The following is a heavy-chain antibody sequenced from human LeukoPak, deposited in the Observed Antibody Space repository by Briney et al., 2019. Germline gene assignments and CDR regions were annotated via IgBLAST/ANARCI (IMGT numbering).Heavy chain of an antibody. CDR1: GYTFTSYY. V-gene: IGHV1-46*01. D-gene: IGHD3-16*02. CDR2: INPSGGST. Sequence: ASVKVSCKASGYTFTSYYMHWVRQAPGQGLEWMGIINPSGGSTSYAQKFQGRVTMTRDMSTGTVYMELSSLRSEDTAVYYCARGVAIVGWFDPWGQGTLVTVSS. CDR3: ARGVAIVGWFDP. J-gene: IGHJ5*02.